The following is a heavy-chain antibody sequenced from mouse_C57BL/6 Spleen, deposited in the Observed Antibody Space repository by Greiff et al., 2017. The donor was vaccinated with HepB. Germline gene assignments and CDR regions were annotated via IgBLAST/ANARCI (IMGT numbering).Heavy chain of an antibody. CDR3: ARGDYDYDKAMDY. Sequence: QVHVKQSGAELVKPGASVKISCKASGYAFSSYWMNWVKQRPGKGLEWIGQIYPGDGDTNYNGKFKGKATLTADKSSSTAYMQLSSLTSEDSAVYFCARGDYDYDKAMDYWGQGTSVTVSS. V-gene: IGHV1-80*01. J-gene: IGHJ4*01. CDR1: GYAFSSYW. D-gene: IGHD2-4*01. CDR2: IYPGDGDT.